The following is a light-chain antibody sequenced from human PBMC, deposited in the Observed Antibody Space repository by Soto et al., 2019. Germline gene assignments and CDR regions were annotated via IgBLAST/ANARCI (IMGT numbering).Light chain of an antibody. CDR2: EVS. Sequence: QSALTQPASVSGSPGQSITISCTGSSGDIGNYDLVSWYQQIPGRAPKLMIFEVSRRPSGVSERFSGSKSGNPASLTISGLQAEDEADFHCCSYAGGGAWVFGGGTKLTVL. V-gene: IGLV2-23*02. J-gene: IGLJ3*02. CDR3: CSYAGGGAWV. CDR1: SGDIGNYDL.